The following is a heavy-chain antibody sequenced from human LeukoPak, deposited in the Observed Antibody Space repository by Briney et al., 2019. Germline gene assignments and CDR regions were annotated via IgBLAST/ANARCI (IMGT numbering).Heavy chain of an antibody. D-gene: IGHD2-15*01. V-gene: IGHV1-2*02. CDR3: ARDSGGRYCSGGSCYPSFDY. Sequence: ASVKVSCKTSGYTFTGYYMHWVRQAPGQGLEWMGWINPNSGGTNYAQKFQGRVTVTGDTSISTAYMELSSLRSDDTAVYYCARDSGGRYCSGGSCYPSFDYWGQGTLVTVSS. CDR1: GYTFTGYY. J-gene: IGHJ4*02. CDR2: INPNSGGT.